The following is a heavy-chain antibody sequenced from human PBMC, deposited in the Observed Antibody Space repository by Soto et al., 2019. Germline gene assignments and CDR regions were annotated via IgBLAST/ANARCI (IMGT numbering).Heavy chain of an antibody. D-gene: IGHD1-26*01. V-gene: IGHV3-66*01. CDR2: IYSGGTT. J-gene: IGHJ4*02. Sequence: GSLRLSCAASGFTVSSNYMSWVRQAPGKGLEWVSVIYSGGTTYYADSVKGRFTISRDNSKKTLYLQMNSLRAEDTAVYYCAGGCGMSRTELVPDFWGQGTLVTVSS. CDR1: GFTVSSNY. CDR3: AGGCGMSRTELVPDF.